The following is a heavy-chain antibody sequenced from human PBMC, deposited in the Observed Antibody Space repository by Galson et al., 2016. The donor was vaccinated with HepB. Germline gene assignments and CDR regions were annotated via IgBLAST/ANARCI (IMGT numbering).Heavy chain of an antibody. CDR1: GFTFNDYV. V-gene: IGHV3-9*01. D-gene: IGHD7-27*01. CDR2: VNWNSATL. J-gene: IGHJ4*02. Sequence: SLRLSCAASGFTFNDYVMLWVRQLPGKGLEWVSGVNWNSATLAYADSVRGRFTISRDNAENSLYLQMNSLRAEDTALYYCAKGQTIWATFDSWGQGTLVTVSS. CDR3: AKGQTIWATFDS.